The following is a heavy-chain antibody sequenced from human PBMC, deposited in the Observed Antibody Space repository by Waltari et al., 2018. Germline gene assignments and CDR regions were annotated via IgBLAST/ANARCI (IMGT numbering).Heavy chain of an antibody. CDR3: ARPKGGYDSSGYYPTPFDY. CDR2: ISSSGTTI. Sequence: EVQLVESGGGLVQPGGSLRLSCAASGFTFSLYEMHVVPQAPGKGLEWVSYISSSGTTIYYADSVRGRFTISRDNAKNSLYLQMNSLRAEDTAVYYCARPKGGYDSSGYYPTPFDYWGQGTLVTVSS. CDR1: GFTFSLYE. J-gene: IGHJ4*02. D-gene: IGHD3-22*01. V-gene: IGHV3-48*03.